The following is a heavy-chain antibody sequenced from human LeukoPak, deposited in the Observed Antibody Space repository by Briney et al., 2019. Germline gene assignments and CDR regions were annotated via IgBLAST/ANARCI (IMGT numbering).Heavy chain of an antibody. CDR3: ARVSTEVDTAMAVFDY. CDR1: GGSISSYY. V-gene: IGHV4-4*07. CDR2: IYTSGST. J-gene: IGHJ4*02. Sequence: SETLSLTCTVSGGSISSYYWSWIRQPAGKGLEGIGRIYTSGSTNYNPSLKSRVTMSVDTSKNQFSLKLSSVTAADTAVYYCARVSTEVDTAMAVFDYWGQGTLVTVSS. D-gene: IGHD5-18*01.